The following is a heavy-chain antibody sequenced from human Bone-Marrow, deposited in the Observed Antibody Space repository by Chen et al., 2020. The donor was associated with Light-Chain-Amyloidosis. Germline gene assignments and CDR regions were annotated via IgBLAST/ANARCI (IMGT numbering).Heavy chain of an antibody. Sequence: QPPGKGLEWIGYFYYSGSIDYNPSFKSRVTISVDTSKNQVSLNLSSVTAAYTAVYYCAKGYSSSWYGGKWFDPWGQGTLVTVSS. CDR3: AKGYSSSWYGGKWFDP. D-gene: IGHD6-13*01. J-gene: IGHJ5*02. V-gene: IGHV4-59*01. CDR2: FYYSGSI.